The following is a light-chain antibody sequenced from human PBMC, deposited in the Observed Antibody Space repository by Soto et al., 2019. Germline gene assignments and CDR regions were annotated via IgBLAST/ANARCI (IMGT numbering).Light chain of an antibody. CDR3: HQYNNWPSWT. CDR2: GAS. J-gene: IGKJ1*01. Sequence: EIVMTQSPASLSVSPGERVTLSCTASQSVSRYLAWSQQIPGQAPRLLIHGASTGAIGVPARFSGSGSGTEFTLTISSLQPEDFAVYYCHQYNNWPSWTFGQGTKVDIK. V-gene: IGKV3-15*01. CDR1: QSVSRY.